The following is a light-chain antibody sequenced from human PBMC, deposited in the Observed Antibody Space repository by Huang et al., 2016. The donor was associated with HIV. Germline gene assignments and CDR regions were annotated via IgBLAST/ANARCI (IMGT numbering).Light chain of an antibody. CDR2: DAS. CDR1: QSVSSY. V-gene: IGKV3-11*01. CDR3: QQCSNWRGT. J-gene: IGKJ1*01. Sequence: EIVLTQSPATLSLSPGERATLSCRASQSVSSYLAWYQQKPGQAPRLLIYDASNRATGIPARFSGSVSGTDFTLTISSLEPEEFAVYYCQQCSNWRGTFGQGTKVEIK.